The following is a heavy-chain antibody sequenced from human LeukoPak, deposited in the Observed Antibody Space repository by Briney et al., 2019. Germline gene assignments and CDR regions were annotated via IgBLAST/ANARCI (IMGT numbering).Heavy chain of an antibody. V-gene: IGHV3-11*01. J-gene: IGHJ3*02. CDR1: GFTFSDYY. CDR2: ISSSGSTI. CDR3: ASPGANWNYVKRGNAFDI. D-gene: IGHD1-7*01. Sequence: PGGSLRLSCAASGFTFSDYYMSWIRQAPGKGLEWVSYISSSGSTIYYADSVKGRLTISRDNAKNSLYLQMNSLRAEDTAVYYCASPGANWNYVKRGNAFDIWGQGTMVTVSS.